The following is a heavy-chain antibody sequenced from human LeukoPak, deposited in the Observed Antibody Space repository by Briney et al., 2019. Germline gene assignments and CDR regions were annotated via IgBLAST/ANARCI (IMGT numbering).Heavy chain of an antibody. CDR2: ISGSGGTT. D-gene: IGHD5-18*01. Sequence: PGGSLRLSCAASGFTFSSYALSWVRQTPGKGLEWVSSISGSGGTTYYADSVKDRFTISRDNSKNTLYPQMNSLRVEDTAVYYCAIQLWRQPLDYWGQGTLVTVSS. CDR1: GFTFSSYA. V-gene: IGHV3-23*01. J-gene: IGHJ4*02. CDR3: AIQLWRQPLDY.